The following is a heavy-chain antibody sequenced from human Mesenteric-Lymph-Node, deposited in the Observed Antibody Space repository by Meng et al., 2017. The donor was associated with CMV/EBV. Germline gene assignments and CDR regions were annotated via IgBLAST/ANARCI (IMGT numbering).Heavy chain of an antibody. CDR2: IWYDGSNK. CDR3: AKMVGSSWFDY. Sequence: LSCAASGFTFSSYGMHWVRQAPGKGLEWVAVIWYDGSNKYYADSVKGRFTISRDNSKNTLYLQMNSLRAEDTAVYYCAKMVGSSWFDYWGQGTLVTVSS. J-gene: IGHJ4*02. V-gene: IGHV3-33*06. D-gene: IGHD6-13*01. CDR1: GFTFSSYG.